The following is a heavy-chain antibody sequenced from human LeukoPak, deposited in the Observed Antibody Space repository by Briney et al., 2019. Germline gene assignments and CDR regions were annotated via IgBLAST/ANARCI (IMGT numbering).Heavy chain of an antibody. Sequence: SETLSLTCTVSGGSISSSNYYWGWTRQPPGKGLEWMGSIHYSGSTYNNPSLKSRVTMSVDTSKSQFSLKVSSVTAADTAVYYCARLLHDSRGYYYFDYWGQGTLVIVSS. CDR1: GGSISSSNYY. J-gene: IGHJ4*02. CDR3: ARLLHDSRGYYYFDY. D-gene: IGHD3-22*01. CDR2: IHYSGST. V-gene: IGHV4-39*01.